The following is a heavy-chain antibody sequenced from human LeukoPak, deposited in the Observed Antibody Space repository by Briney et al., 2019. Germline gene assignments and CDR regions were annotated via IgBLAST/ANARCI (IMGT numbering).Heavy chain of an antibody. CDR2: IYSGGST. CDR3: GRMSSSWYTGAGDWFDP. D-gene: IGHD6-13*01. J-gene: IGHJ5*02. V-gene: IGHV3-53*01. Sequence: PGGSLRLSGAASGFTVSVNYMSWVRQAPGKGLEWVSVIYSGGSTYYADSVKGRFTISRDNSKNTLYLQMNSLGAEDTAVYYCGRMSSSWYTGAGDWFDPWGQGTLVTVSS. CDR1: GFTVSVNY.